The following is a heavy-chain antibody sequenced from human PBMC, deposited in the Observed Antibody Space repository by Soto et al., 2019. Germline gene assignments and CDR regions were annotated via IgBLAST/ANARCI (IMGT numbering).Heavy chain of an antibody. CDR2: INPNSGGT. CDR1: GYAFTGYY. D-gene: IGHD3-16*01. CDR3: ARGYLRLGDPYYFDY. Sequence: ASVKVSCKASGYAFTGYYMHWVRQAPGQGLEWMGWINPNSGGTNYAQKFQGRVTMTRDTSISTAYMELSRLRSDDTAVYYCARGYLRLGDPYYFDYWGQGTLVTVSS. V-gene: IGHV1-2*02. J-gene: IGHJ4*02.